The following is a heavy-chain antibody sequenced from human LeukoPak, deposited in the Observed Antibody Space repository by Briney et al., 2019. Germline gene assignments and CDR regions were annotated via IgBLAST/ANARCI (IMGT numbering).Heavy chain of an antibody. CDR3: ARGRRRDGYNDGFDY. J-gene: IGHJ4*02. Sequence: ASVEVSCKASGGTFSSYAISWVRQAPGQGLEWMGGIIPIFGTANYAQKFQGRVTITADESTSTAYMELSSLRSEDTAVYYCARGRRRDGYNDGFDYWGQGTLVTVSS. D-gene: IGHD5-24*01. CDR1: GGTFSSYA. CDR2: IIPIFGTA. V-gene: IGHV1-69*13.